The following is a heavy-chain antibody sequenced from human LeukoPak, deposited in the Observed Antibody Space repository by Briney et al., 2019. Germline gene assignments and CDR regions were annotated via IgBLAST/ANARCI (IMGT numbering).Heavy chain of an antibody. CDR2: ISGSGGST. D-gene: IGHD2-15*01. CDR1: GFTFSSYA. CDR3: AKDFAVAVFGHNWFDP. J-gene: IGHJ5*02. Sequence: PGGSLRLSCAASGFTFSSYAMSWVRQAPGKGLEWVSAISGSGGSTYYADSVKGRFTISRDNSKNTLYLQMNSLRAEDTAVYYCAKDFAVAVFGHNWFDPWGQGTLVTVSS. V-gene: IGHV3-23*01.